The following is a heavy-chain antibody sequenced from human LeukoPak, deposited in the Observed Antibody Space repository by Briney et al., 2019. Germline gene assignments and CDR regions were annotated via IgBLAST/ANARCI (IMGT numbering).Heavy chain of an antibody. Sequence: GGSLRLSCAASGFTFSETWMSWVRQAPGKGLEWVANIRSDGSSRAYVDSVKGRFAISRDNAKSSLSLQMNTLRVEDTAVYYCWHLLIQGAVSWGQGTLVTVSS. J-gene: IGHJ5*02. D-gene: IGHD3-10*01. CDR2: IRSDGSSR. V-gene: IGHV3-7*01. CDR3: WHLLIQGAVS. CDR1: GFTFSETW.